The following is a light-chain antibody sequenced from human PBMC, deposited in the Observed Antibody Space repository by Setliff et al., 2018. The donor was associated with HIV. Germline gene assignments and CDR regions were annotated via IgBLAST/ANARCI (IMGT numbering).Light chain of an antibody. CDR3: SSYRTGSTYV. Sequence: QSALTQPASVSGSPGQSITISCSGTRSDVGNYNYVSWYQQHPGKAPKLMIYEVSNRPSGVSDRFSGSKSGDTASLTISGLQAEDEADYYCSSYRTGSTYVFGTGTKVTVL. CDR1: RSDVGNYNY. CDR2: EVS. V-gene: IGLV2-14*01. J-gene: IGLJ1*01.